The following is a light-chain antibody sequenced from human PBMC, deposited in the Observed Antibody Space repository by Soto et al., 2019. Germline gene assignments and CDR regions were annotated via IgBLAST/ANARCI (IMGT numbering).Light chain of an antibody. J-gene: IGKJ2*01. CDR3: QQYNNWPPYT. V-gene: IGKV3-15*01. Sequence: EIVMTQSPANLSVSPGERATLSCRASQSVSSNLAWYQQKPGQGPRLLIYGASTRATSIPARFSGSGSGTEFTLTINSLQSEDFAVYYCQQYNNWPPYTFGQGTKLEIK. CDR2: GAS. CDR1: QSVSSN.